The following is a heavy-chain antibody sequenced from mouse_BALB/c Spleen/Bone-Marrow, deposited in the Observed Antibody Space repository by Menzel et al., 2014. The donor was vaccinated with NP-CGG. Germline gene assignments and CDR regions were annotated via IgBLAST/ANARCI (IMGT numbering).Heavy chain of an antibody. Sequence: QVTLKESGAELMKPGASVKISCKATGYTFSSYWLEWVKQRPGHGLEWIGEILPGSASNNYNEKFKGKATFAADTSSNTAYMQLSSLTSEDSAVYYCARGGYYGPRFAFWGQGTLVTVSA. J-gene: IGHJ3*01. D-gene: IGHD1-2*01. CDR3: ARGGYYGPRFAF. CDR1: GYTFSSYW. CDR2: ILPGSASN. V-gene: IGHV1-9*01.